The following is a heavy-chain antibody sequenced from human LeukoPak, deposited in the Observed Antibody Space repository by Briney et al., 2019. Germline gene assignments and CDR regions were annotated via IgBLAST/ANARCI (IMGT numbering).Heavy chain of an antibody. J-gene: IGHJ4*02. V-gene: IGHV3-23*01. D-gene: IGHD3-22*01. CDR1: GFTFSAYS. Sequence: GGSLRLSCAASGFTFSAYSMNWVRQAPGKGLEWVSYISGGSTYYADSVKGRFTISRDNSKNTLYLQMNSLRAEDTAVYYCAKRDYYDSSGYLSGAWAYYFDYWGQGTLVTVSS. CDR3: AKRDYYDSSGYLSGAWAYYFDY. CDR2: ISGGST.